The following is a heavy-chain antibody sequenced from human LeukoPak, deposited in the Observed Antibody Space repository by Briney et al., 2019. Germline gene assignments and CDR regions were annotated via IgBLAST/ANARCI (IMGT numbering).Heavy chain of an antibody. V-gene: IGHV4-30-2*01. CDR3: ARAVVTDAFDI. D-gene: IGHD2-2*01. J-gene: IGHJ3*02. CDR2: IYHSGST. Sequence: SQTLSLTCAVSGGSISSGGYSWSWLRQPPGKGLEWIGYIYHSGSTYYNPSLKSRVTISVDRSKNQFSLKLSSVTAADTAVYYCARAVVTDAFDIWGQGTMVTVSS. CDR1: GGSISSGGYS.